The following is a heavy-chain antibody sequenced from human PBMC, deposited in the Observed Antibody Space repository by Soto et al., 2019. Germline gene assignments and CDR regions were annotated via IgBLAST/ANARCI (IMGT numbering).Heavy chain of an antibody. CDR3: ARDLPVTTHYFDY. D-gene: IGHD4-17*01. CDR2: ISSDGSNY. Sequence: QVQLVESGGGVVQPGRSLRLSCAASGFTFSSYAMHWVRQAAGKGLEWVAVISSDGSNYNYADSVKGRFTISRDNSKNTLYLQMNSLRAEDTAVYYCARDLPVTTHYFDYWGQGTLVTVFS. J-gene: IGHJ4*02. CDR1: GFTFSSYA. V-gene: IGHV3-30-3*01.